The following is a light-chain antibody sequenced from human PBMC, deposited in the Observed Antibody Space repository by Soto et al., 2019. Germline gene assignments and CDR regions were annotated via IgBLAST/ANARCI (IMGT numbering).Light chain of an antibody. CDR1: QTISTW. V-gene: IGKV1-5*01. CDR2: DAS. J-gene: IGKJ1*01. CDR3: QRYNTFSGT. Sequence: DIQMTQSPPSLSASVGDRVTITCRASQTISTWLAWYQQKPGTAPKLLIYDASSLESGVPSRFSGRGSGTQFTLTISSLQPDDFATYYCQRYNTFSGTFGPGTKVDIK.